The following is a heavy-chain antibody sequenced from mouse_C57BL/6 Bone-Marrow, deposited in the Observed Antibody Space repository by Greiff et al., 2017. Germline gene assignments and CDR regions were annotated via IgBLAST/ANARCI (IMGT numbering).Heavy chain of an antibody. Sequence: VQLQQSGAELARPGASVKLSCKASGYTFTSYGLSWVKQRTGQGLEWIGEIYPRSANTYYNEKLKGKATLTADKSSSPAYMELRSRTSEDSAVYFCARSGLGENYAKDIWGQGTAVSVTS. CDR2: IYPRSANT. V-gene: IGHV1-81*01. CDR1: GYTFTSYG. J-gene: IGHJ4*01. CDR3: ARSGLGENYAKDI.